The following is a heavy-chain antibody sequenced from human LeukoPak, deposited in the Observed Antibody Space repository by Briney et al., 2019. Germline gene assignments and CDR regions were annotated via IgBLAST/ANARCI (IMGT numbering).Heavy chain of an antibody. CDR2: ISTTSST. Sequence: PGGSLRLSCAASGFTSSSFSIHLVRLTPGKGLEWVSFISTTSSTHYVASVKGRFTISRDNAKNSVSLLMTSLRADDTAVYYCVRDPSRLEPGYFDNWGQGVLVTVSS. V-gene: IGHV3-21*01. CDR1: GFTSSSFS. D-gene: IGHD6-19*01. CDR3: VRDPSRLEPGYFDN. J-gene: IGHJ4*01.